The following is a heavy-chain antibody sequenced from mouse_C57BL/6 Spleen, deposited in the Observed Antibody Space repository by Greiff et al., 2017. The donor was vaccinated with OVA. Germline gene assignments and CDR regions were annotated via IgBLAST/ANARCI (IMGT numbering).Heavy chain of an antibody. CDR1: GYAFSSSW. V-gene: IGHV1-82*01. Sequence: QVQLQQSGPELVKPGASVKISCKASGYAFSSSWMNWVKQRPGKGLEWIGRIYPGDGDTNYNGKFKGKATLTADKSSSTAYMQLSSLTSEDSAVYFCAREYDYLYAMDYWGQGTSVTVSS. CDR2: IYPGDGDT. J-gene: IGHJ4*01. D-gene: IGHD2-4*01. CDR3: AREYDYLYAMDY.